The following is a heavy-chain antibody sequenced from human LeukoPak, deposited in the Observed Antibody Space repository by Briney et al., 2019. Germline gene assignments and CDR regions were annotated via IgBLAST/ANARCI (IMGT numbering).Heavy chain of an antibody. D-gene: IGHD4-23*01. CDR1: GGSITSSSYY. CDR3: ARDTAGSNAFDI. CDR2: VYYSGST. Sequence: SETLSLTCTVSGGSITSSSYYWGWIRQPPGKGLEWIGSVYYSGSTNYNPSLKSRVTISVDTSKNQFSLKLSSVTAADTAVYYCARDTAGSNAFDIWGQGTMVTVSS. J-gene: IGHJ3*02. V-gene: IGHV4-39*07.